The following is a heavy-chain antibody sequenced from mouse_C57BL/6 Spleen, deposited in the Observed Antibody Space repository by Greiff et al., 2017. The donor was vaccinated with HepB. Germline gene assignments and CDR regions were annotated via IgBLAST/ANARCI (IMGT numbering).Heavy chain of an antibody. D-gene: IGHD1-1*01. Sequence: DVMLVESGGGLVKPGGSLKLSCAASGFTFSSYAMSWVRQTPEKRLEWVGTISDGGSYTYYPDNVKGRFTISRDNAKNNLNLQLSHLKSEDTAMYYCAGDTPLITTVGANWYFDVWGTGTTVTVSS. CDR1: GFTFSSYA. V-gene: IGHV5-4*01. CDR3: AGDTPLITTVGANWYFDV. CDR2: ISDGGSYT. J-gene: IGHJ1*03.